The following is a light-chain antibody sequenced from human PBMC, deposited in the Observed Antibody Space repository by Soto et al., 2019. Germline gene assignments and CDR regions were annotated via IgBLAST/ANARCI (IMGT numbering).Light chain of an antibody. Sequence: EVVLTQSPVTVSLSPGERATLSCRASQSFRGLLAWYQQKPGQAPRLLIYDAYNRATGIPPRFSGSGSGTDFTLTISSLEPEDSAVYYCQQRHMWPITFGRGTRLEIK. CDR2: DAY. CDR1: QSFRGL. J-gene: IGKJ5*01. V-gene: IGKV3-11*01. CDR3: QQRHMWPIT.